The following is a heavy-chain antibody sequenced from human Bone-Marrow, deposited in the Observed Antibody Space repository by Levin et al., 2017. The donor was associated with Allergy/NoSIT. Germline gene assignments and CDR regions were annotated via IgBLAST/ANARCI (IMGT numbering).Heavy chain of an antibody. Sequence: SETLSLTCTVSGGSISSYYWTWIRQAPEKRLEWNGYIYYNGKSNYNPSLKTRVSISVDTSKNLFSLSLSSVTAADSAIYYCARAIPSGGNSYYYYYMDVWGKGITVTVSS. J-gene: IGHJ6*03. D-gene: IGHD4-23*01. CDR3: ARAIPSGGNSYYYYYMDV. V-gene: IGHV4-59*01. CDR1: GGSISSYY. CDR2: IYYNGKS.